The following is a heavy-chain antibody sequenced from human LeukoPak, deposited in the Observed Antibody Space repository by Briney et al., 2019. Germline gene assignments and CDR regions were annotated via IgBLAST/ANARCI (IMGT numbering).Heavy chain of an antibody. V-gene: IGHV4-39*07. D-gene: IGHD3-10*01. CDR1: GGSISSSSYY. CDR2: IYYSGST. J-gene: IGHJ5*02. CDR3: ARQSTLTFYGSGSPNWFDP. Sequence: SETLSLTCTVSGGSISSSSYYWGWIRQPPGKGLEWIGRIYYSGSTYYNPSLKSRVTISVDTSKNQFSLKLSSVTAADTAVYYCARQSTLTFYGSGSPNWFDPWGQGTLVTVSS.